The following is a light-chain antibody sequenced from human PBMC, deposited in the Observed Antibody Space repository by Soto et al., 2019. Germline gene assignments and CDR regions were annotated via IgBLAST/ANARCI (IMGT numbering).Light chain of an antibody. Sequence: DIQMTQSPTTLSASVGDRVTITCRASQGIRSCVAWYQQKPGKAPRLLIYEASTLQTGVPSRFSGSGSGTDFTLTISSLQPEDVATYSCQKYSSVPVFGPGTKVEIK. CDR2: EAS. J-gene: IGKJ3*01. CDR3: QKYSSVPV. CDR1: QGIRSC. V-gene: IGKV1-27*01.